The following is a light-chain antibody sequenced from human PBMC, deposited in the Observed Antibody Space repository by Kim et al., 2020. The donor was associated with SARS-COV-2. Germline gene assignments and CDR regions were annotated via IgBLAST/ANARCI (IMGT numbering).Light chain of an antibody. V-gene: IGKV3-11*01. CDR1: QSVSSF. CDR3: QQRSNWPLT. J-gene: IGKJ4*01. CDR2: DAS. Sequence: EIALTQSPATLSLSPGERATLSCRASQSVSSFLAWYQQKPGQPPRLLIYDASNRATGIPARFSGGGSRTDFTLTISSLEPEDFAVYYCQQRSNWPLTFGGGTRLEI.